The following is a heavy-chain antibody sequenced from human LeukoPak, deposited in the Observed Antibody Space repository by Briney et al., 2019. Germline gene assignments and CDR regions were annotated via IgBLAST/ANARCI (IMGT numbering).Heavy chain of an antibody. D-gene: IGHD6-13*01. CDR3: ARDPGSSWSLYY. V-gene: IGHV1-69*05. CDR1: GGTFSSYA. CDR2: IIPIFGTA. Sequence: SVKVSCKASGGTFSSYAISWVRQAPGQGLEWMGGIIPIFGTANYAQKLQGRVTMTTDTSTSTAYMELRSLRSDDTAVYYCARDPGSSWSLYYWGQGTLVTVSS. J-gene: IGHJ4*02.